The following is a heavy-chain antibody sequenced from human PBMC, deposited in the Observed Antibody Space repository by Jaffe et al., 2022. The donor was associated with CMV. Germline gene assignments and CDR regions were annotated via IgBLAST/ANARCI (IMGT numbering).Heavy chain of an antibody. V-gene: IGHV4-39*01. CDR2: IYYSGST. D-gene: IGHD5-18*01. CDR1: GGSISSSSYY. Sequence: QLQLQESGPGLVKPSETLSLTCTVSGGSISSSSYYWGWIRQPPGKGLEWIGSIYYSGSTYYNPSLKSRVTISVDTSKNQFSLKLSSVTAADTAVYYCASNPHTAMVPARFDYWGQGTLVTVSS. CDR3: ASNPHTAMVPARFDY. J-gene: IGHJ4*02.